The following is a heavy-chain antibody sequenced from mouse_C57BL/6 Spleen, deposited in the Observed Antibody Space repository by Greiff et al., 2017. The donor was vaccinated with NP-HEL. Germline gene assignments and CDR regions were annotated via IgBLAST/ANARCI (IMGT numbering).Heavy chain of an antibody. CDR3: ARGYYYGSSPWYFDV. CDR1: GYTFTSYW. D-gene: IGHD1-1*01. V-gene: IGHV1-61*01. CDR2: IYPSDSET. Sequence: VKLMESGAELVRPGSSVKLSCKASGYTFTSYWMDWVKQRPGQGLEWIGNIYPSDSETHYNQKFKDKATLTVDRSSSTAYMQLSSLTSEDSAVYYCARGYYYGSSPWYFDVWGTGTTVTVSS. J-gene: IGHJ1*03.